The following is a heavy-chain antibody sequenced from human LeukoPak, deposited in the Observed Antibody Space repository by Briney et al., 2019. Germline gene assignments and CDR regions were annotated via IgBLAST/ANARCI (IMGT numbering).Heavy chain of an antibody. V-gene: IGHV4-39*07. CDR1: GGSISSSSYY. J-gene: IGHJ3*02. Sequence: NPSETLSLTCTVSGGSISSSSYYWGWIRQPPGKGLEWIGSIYYSGSTYYNPSLKSRVTISVDTSKNQFSLKLSSVTAADTAVYYCARVIPKRPRVGSGSYHDAFDIWGQGTMVTVSS. D-gene: IGHD1-26*01. CDR3: ARVIPKRPRVGSGSYHDAFDI. CDR2: IYYSGST.